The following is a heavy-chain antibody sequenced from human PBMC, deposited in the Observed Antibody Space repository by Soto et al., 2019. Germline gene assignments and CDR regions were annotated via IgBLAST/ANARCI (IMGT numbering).Heavy chain of an antibody. CDR2: ISYDGSNK. Sequence: QVQLVESGGGVVQPGRSLRLSCAASGFTFSSYGMHWVRQAPGKGLEWVAVISYDGSNKYYADSVKGRFTISRDNSKNTLYLQMNSLTAEDTALYYCAKDRQPGGSNWFDPWGQGTLVTVSS. V-gene: IGHV3-30*18. D-gene: IGHD3-10*01. J-gene: IGHJ5*02. CDR1: GFTFSSYG. CDR3: AKDRQPGGSNWFDP.